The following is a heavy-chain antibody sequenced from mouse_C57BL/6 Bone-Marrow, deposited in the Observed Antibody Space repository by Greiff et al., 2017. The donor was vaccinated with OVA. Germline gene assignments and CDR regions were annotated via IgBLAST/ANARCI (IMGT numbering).Heavy chain of an antibody. J-gene: IGHJ4*01. CDR2: IDPANGNT. CDR3: ASGRGFLYAMDY. CDR1: GFNIKNTY. D-gene: IGHD4-1*01. Sequence: VQLQQSVAELVRPGASVKLSCTASGFNIKNTYMPWVKQRPEQGLAWIGRIDPANGNTKYAPKFQGKATLTADTSSNTAYLQLSSLTSEDTASYYGASGRGFLYAMDYWGQGTSVTVSS. V-gene: IGHV14-3*01.